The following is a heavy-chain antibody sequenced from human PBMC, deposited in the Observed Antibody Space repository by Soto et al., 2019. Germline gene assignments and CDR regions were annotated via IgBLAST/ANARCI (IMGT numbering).Heavy chain of an antibody. CDR2: LRRHEDTA. D-gene: IGHD1-1*01. CDR3: AKRSGWKNDHVSY. Sequence: GGSLRLSCAGSGLTLSDFTMSWARQAPGKGLEWVSSLRRHEDTAFYADSVKRRFIISRDDSKNTPSLQMNSLRAEDTALCDGAKRSGWKNDHVSYWGQGTRVTVSS. V-gene: IGHV3-23*01. J-gene: IGHJ4*02. CDR1: GLTLSDFT.